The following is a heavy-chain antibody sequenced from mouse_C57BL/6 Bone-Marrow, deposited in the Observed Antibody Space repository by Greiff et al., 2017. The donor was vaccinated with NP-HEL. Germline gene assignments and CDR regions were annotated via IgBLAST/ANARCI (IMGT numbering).Heavy chain of an antibody. J-gene: IGHJ3*01. CDR1: GFSLTSYG. CDR2: IWSGGST. D-gene: IGHD2-4*01. V-gene: IGHV2-2*01. Sequence: QVQLKESGPGLVQPSQSLSITCTVSGFSLTSYGVHWVRQSPGKGLEWLGVIWSGGSTDYNAAFISSLSISKDNSTSPVFFKMNRLQADDTAIYYCAGYDYGPFAYWGQGTLVTVAA. CDR3: AGYDYGPFAY.